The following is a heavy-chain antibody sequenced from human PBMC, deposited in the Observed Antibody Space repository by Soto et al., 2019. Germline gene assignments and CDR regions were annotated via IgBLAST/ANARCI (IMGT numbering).Heavy chain of an antibody. CDR2: IIPIFGST. J-gene: IGHJ5*02. CDR1: GGTFNSYA. D-gene: IGHD6-13*01. Sequence: QVQLVQSGAEVKKPGSSVKVSCKASGGTFNSYAINWVRQAPGQGLEWMGGIIPIFGSTTYSQNFQGRLTITADAPTSTAYMELSSLTSGDRAVYYCAKEPAAGRPGFAPGGKETLVPVPS. CDR3: AKEPAAGRPGFAP. V-gene: IGHV1-69*01.